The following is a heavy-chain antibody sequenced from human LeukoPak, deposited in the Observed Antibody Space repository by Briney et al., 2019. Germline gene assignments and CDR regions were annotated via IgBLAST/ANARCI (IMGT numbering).Heavy chain of an antibody. J-gene: IGHJ4*02. CDR3: AREPLYGGNPADY. CDR1: GGSISTYY. V-gene: IGHV4-59*12. CDR2: IYYSGST. Sequence: PSETLSLTCTVSGGSISTYYWSWIRQPPGKGLEWIGYIYYSGSTNYNPSLKSRVTISVDTSKNQFSLKLSSVTAADTAVYYCAREPLYGGNPADYWGQGTLVTVSS. D-gene: IGHD4-23*01.